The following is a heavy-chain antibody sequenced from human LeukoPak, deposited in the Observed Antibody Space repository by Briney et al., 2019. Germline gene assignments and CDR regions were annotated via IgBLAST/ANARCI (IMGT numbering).Heavy chain of an antibody. Sequence: PSETLSLTCTVSGGSISSYYWKWIRQPPGKGLEWIGCIHYSGSTNYNPSLKSRLTMSVDTSTNQFSLQLSSVTGADTAVYYFSRAYGDYVRAFDIWGQGTMVTVSS. CDR3: SRAYGDYVRAFDI. D-gene: IGHD4-17*01. CDR2: IHYSGST. CDR1: GGSISSYY. V-gene: IGHV4-59*08. J-gene: IGHJ3*02.